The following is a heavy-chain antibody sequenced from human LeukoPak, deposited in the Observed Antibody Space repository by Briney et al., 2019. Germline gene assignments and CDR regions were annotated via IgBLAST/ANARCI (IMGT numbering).Heavy chain of an antibody. D-gene: IGHD1-1*01. Sequence: PGGSLRLSCAASGFTFSSYEMNWVHQAPGKGLEWVSYISSSGSTIYYADSVKGRFTISRDNAKNSLYLQMNSLRAEDTAVYYCARETHWYYYMDIWGKGTTVTISS. J-gene: IGHJ6*03. CDR2: ISSSGSTI. V-gene: IGHV3-48*03. CDR3: ARETHWYYYMDI. CDR1: GFTFSSYE.